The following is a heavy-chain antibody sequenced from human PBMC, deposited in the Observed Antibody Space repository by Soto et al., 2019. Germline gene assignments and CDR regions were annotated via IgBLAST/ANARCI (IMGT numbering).Heavy chain of an antibody. CDR3: ARGATVTQYDY. Sequence: SETLSLTCTVSGVSVNSGSFYWAWIRQPPGEGLEWIGFGSYSGTTNYKPSLKSRVTISVDTSRSQISLKVTSPTAADTAVYYCARGATVTQYDYWGQGTLVTVSS. CDR1: GVSVNSGSFY. V-gene: IGHV4-61*01. D-gene: IGHD4-17*01. J-gene: IGHJ4*02. CDR2: GSYSGTT.